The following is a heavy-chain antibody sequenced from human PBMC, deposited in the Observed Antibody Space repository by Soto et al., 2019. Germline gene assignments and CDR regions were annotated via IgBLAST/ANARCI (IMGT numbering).Heavy chain of an antibody. D-gene: IGHD1-26*01. J-gene: IGHJ4*02. CDR3: ARDKIKGAPDYLDS. V-gene: IGHV3-30*01. Sequence: DSVNGRFTISRDDSKSTLYLQMNSLRPEDTAVYYCARDKIKGAPDYLDSWGQGTLVTVSS.